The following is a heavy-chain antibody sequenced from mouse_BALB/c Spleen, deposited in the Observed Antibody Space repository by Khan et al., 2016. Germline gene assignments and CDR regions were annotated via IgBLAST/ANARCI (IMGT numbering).Heavy chain of an antibody. CDR1: GYTFTNYG. V-gene: IGHV9-3-1*01. CDR2: MNTYTGEP. Sequence: QIQLVQSGPELKKPGETVTISCKASGYTFTNYGMHWVKQAPGKGLKWMGWMNTYTGEPTYADDFTGRFAFSLTTSASTAYLQINNLKNEDTATYFCARDYEYDGDWYVDVWGAGTTVTVSS. D-gene: IGHD2-4*01. J-gene: IGHJ1*01. CDR3: ARDYEYDGDWYVDV.